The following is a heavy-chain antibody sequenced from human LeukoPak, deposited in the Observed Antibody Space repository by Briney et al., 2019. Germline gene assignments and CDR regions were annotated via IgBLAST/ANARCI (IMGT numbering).Heavy chain of an antibody. CDR3: AKSRGESRGASNY. Sequence: GGSLRLSCAASGFTFSSYAMNWFPQPPGKGLEWVSFISGSGDTTYYADSVKGRFTISRDNSKNTLYLQMNSLRAEDTAVYYCAKSRGESRGASNYWGQGTLVTVSS. CDR2: ISGSGDTT. J-gene: IGHJ4*02. D-gene: IGHD1-26*01. V-gene: IGHV3-23*01. CDR1: GFTFSSYA.